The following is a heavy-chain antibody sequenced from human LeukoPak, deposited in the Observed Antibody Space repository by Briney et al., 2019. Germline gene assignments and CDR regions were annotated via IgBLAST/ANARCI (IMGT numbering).Heavy chain of an antibody. Sequence: PSETLSLTCTVSGVSISSSNSYWGWIRQPPGKGLEWIGSIYYSGSTYYNPSLKSRVTISVDTSKNQFSLKLSSVTAADTAVYYCARAEYYYDSSGYYVYWGQGTLVTVSS. CDR3: ARAEYYYDSSGYYVY. D-gene: IGHD3-22*01. CDR1: GVSISSSNSY. CDR2: IYYSGST. J-gene: IGHJ4*02. V-gene: IGHV4-39*07.